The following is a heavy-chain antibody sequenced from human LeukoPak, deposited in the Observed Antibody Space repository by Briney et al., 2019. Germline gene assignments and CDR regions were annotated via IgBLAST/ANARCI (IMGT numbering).Heavy chain of an antibody. D-gene: IGHD2-15*01. CDR1: GGTFSSYA. J-gene: IGHJ6*02. CDR3: ARRPCSGGSCYLYYYYGMDV. Sequence: GSSVKVSCKASGGTFSSYAISWVRQAPGQGLEWMGRIIPILGIANYAQKFQGRVTITADKSTSTAYMELSSLRSEDTAVYYCARRPCSGGSCYLYYYYGMDVWGQGTTVTVSS. V-gene: IGHV1-69*04. CDR2: IIPILGIA.